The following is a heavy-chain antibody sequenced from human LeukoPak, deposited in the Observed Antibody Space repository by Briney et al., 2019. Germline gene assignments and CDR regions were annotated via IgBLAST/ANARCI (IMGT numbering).Heavy chain of an antibody. CDR3: ARHEVLGGYNYCDGDY. D-gene: IGHD5-18*01. CDR1: GYTFTSYW. J-gene: IGHJ4*02. Sequence: GESLKISCKGSGYTFTSYWISWVRQMPGKGLEWMGKIDPSDSYTSYSPSFQGHVTISADKSISAAFLQWRSLKASDTAMYYCARHEVLGGYNYCDGDYWGQGTLVTVSS. CDR2: IDPSDSYT. V-gene: IGHV5-10-1*01.